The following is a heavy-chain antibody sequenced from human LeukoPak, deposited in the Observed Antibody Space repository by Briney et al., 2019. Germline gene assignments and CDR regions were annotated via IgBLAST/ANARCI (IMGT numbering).Heavy chain of an antibody. D-gene: IGHD4-23*01. CDR3: ARQLDYGGNDY. CDR1: GFTFSSYA. CDR2: IYYSGST. J-gene: IGHJ4*02. Sequence: LRLSCAASGFTFSSYAMSWIRQPPGKGLEWIGYIYYSGSTYYNPSLKSRVTISVDTSKNQFSLKLSSVTAADTAVYYCARQLDYGGNDYWGQGTLVTVSS. V-gene: IGHV4-30-4*08.